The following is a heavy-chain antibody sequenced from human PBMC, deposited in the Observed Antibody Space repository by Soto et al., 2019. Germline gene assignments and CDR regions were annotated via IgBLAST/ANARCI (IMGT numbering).Heavy chain of an antibody. J-gene: IGHJ5*02. CDR3: THSDYNNWFDP. D-gene: IGHD4-4*01. V-gene: IGHV2-5*02. Sequence: QITLKESGPALVKPTQTLTLTCTFSGFSLTTSGVNVGWIRQPPGKALEWLALIYWDDDKRYSPSLKSRLTITKDTSKNQVVLTMTDMDSVDTATYYCTHSDYNNWFDPWGQGTLVTVSS. CDR1: GFSLTTSGVN. CDR2: IYWDDDK.